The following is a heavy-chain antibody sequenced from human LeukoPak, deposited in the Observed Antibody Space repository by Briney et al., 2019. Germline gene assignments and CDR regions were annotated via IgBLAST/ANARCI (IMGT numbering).Heavy chain of an antibody. CDR3: ARGGGGSSTVTIYWFDP. CDR1: GDSVSSNSAA. CDR2: TYYRSKWYN. V-gene: IGHV6-1*01. J-gene: IGHJ5*02. Sequence: SQTLSLTCAISGDSVSSNSAAWNWIRQSPSRGLEWLGRTYYRSKWYNDYAVSVKSRITINPDTSKNQFSLNLNSVTAADTAMYYCARGGGGSSTVTIYWFDPWGQGALVTVSS. D-gene: IGHD4-17*01.